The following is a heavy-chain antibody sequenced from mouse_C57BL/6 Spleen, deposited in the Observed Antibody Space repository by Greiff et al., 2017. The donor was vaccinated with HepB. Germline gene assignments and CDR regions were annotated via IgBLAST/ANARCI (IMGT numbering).Heavy chain of an antibody. Sequence: EVKLVESGAELVRPGASVKLSCTASGFNIKDDYMHWVKQRPEQGLEWIGWIDPENGDTEYASKFQGKATITADTSSNTAYLQLSSLTSEDTAGYYCTTPSDDYGSRGVYYFDYWGQGTTLTVSS. J-gene: IGHJ2*01. V-gene: IGHV14-4*01. CDR2: IDPENGDT. CDR1: GFNIKDDY. CDR3: TTPSDDYGSRGVYYFDY. D-gene: IGHD1-1*01.